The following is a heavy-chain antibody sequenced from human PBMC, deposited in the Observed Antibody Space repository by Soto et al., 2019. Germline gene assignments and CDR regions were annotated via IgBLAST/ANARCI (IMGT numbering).Heavy chain of an antibody. CDR3: ARDAKQLVYYGMDV. CDR1: GYTFSSSG. D-gene: IGHD6-6*01. V-gene: IGHV1-69*13. CDR2: IIPIFGTA. Sequence: SVKVSCKASGYTFSSSGFTWVRQAPGQGLEWMGGIIPIFGTANYAQKFQGRVTITADESTSTAYMELSSLRSEDTAVYYCARDAKQLVYYGMDVWGQGTTVTVSS. J-gene: IGHJ6*02.